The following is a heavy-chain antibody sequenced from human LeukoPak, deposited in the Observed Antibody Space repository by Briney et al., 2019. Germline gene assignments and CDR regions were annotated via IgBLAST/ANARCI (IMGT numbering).Heavy chain of an antibody. V-gene: IGHV1-18*01. CDR3: ARACPYYDILTGYYTPLYYYYMDV. D-gene: IGHD3-9*01. Sequence: ASVKVSCKASGYTFTSYGISWVRQAPGQGREWMGWISAYNGNTNYAQKLQGRVTMTTDTSTSTAYMELKSLRSDDTAVYYCARACPYYDILTGYYTPLYYYYMDVWGKGTTVTVSS. CDR2: ISAYNGNT. J-gene: IGHJ6*03. CDR1: GYTFTSYG.